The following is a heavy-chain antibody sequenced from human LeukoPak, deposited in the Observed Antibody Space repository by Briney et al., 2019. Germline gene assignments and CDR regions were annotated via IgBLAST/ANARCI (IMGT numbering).Heavy chain of an antibody. D-gene: IGHD3-10*01. CDR3: ARDFPTLLYFGEALGY. Sequence: GGSLRLSCAASGFTVSSNYMSWVRQAPGKGLEWVSVIYSGGSTYYADSVKGRFTISRDNSQNTLYLQMNSLRAEDTAVYYCARDFPTLLYFGEALGYWGQGTLVTVPS. CDR2: IYSGGST. J-gene: IGHJ4*02. V-gene: IGHV3-53*01. CDR1: GFTVSSNY.